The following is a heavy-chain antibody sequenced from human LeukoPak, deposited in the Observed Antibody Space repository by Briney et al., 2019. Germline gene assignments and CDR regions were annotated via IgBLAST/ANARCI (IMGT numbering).Heavy chain of an antibody. Sequence: GGSLRLSCAASGFTFSSYAMSWVRQAPGKGLEWVSAISGSGGSTYYADSVKGRFTISRDNSKNTLYLQMNSLRAEDTAVYYCANIARWAWGDKYGLFDYWGQGTLVTVSS. D-gene: IGHD2-21*02. V-gene: IGHV3-23*01. CDR2: ISGSGGST. CDR3: ANIARWAWGDKYGLFDY. CDR1: GFTFSSYA. J-gene: IGHJ4*02.